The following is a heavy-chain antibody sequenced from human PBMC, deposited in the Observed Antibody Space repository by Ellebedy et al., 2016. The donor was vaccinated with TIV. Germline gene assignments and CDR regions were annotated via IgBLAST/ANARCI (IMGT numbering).Heavy chain of an antibody. CDR2: IYPGDSDT. CDR1: GYSFISYW. J-gene: IGHJ6*02. CDR3: ARSRRSGAYYDFWSGYYANYYYGMDV. V-gene: IGHV5-51*01. D-gene: IGHD3-3*01. Sequence: GESLKISCKGSGYSFISYWIGWVRQMPGKGLEWMGIIYPGDSDTRYSPSFQGHVTISADKSISTAYLQWSSLKASDTAMYCCARSRRSGAYYDFWSGYYANYYYGMDVWGQGTTVTVSS.